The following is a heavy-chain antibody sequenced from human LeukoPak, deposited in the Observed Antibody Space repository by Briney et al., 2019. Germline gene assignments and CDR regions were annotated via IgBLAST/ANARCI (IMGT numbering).Heavy chain of an antibody. CDR3: ARVDVAVAGTYNWFDP. V-gene: IGHV1-2*02. J-gene: IGHJ5*02. CDR1: GYTFTGYY. D-gene: IGHD6-19*01. CDR2: INPNSGGT. Sequence: ASVKVSCKASGYTFTGYYMHWVRQAPGQGLEWMGWINPNSGGTNYAQKFQGRVTITRDTSISTAYMELSRLRSDDTAVYYCARVDVAVAGTYNWFDPWGQGTLVTVSS.